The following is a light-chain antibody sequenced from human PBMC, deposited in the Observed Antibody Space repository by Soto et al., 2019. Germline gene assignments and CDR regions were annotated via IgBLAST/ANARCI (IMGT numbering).Light chain of an antibody. Sequence: DIQMTQSPSSLSASVGDRVTITCRSSQNIESYLNWYQQKPGKAPKLLIHSASDLQRGVRSRFSGIVSGTDFALSISSLQPEDCALYFFKQSYSPPYAFGQGTNLEIK. CDR3: KQSYSPPYA. CDR1: QNIESY. J-gene: IGKJ2*01. V-gene: IGKV1-39*01. CDR2: SAS.